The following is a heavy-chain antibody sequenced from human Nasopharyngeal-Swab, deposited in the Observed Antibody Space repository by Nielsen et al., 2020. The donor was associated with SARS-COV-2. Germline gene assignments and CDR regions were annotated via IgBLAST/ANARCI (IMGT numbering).Heavy chain of an antibody. CDR1: GFTFSSYS. CDR2: ISSSSSYI. V-gene: IGHV3-21*01. CDR3: ARRDTVTLYYYYYGMDV. J-gene: IGHJ6*02. D-gene: IGHD4-11*01. Sequence: GGSLTLSCAASGFTFSSYSMNWVRQAPGKGLEWVSSISSSSSYIYYADSVKGRFTISRDNAKNSLYLQMNSLRAEDTAVYYCARRDTVTLYYYYYGMDVWGQGTTVTVSS.